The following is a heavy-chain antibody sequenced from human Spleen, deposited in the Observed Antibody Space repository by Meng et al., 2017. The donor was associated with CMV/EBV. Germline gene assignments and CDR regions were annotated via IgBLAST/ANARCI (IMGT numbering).Heavy chain of an antibody. J-gene: IGHJ3*02. CDR1: GYPFTTHW. V-gene: IGHV5-51*01. CDR3: ARLYGGFDI. Sequence: KVSCKALGYPFTTHWLAWVRQKPGKGLEWLGIIYPGDSDTRYSPSFQGQVTISADKSISTAYLQWSSLKASDTAMYYCARLYGGFDIWGQGTMVTVSS. D-gene: IGHD4/OR15-4a*01. CDR2: IYPGDSDT.